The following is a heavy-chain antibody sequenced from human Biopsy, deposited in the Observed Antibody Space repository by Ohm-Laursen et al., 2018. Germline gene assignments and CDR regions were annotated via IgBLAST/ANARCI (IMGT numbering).Heavy chain of an antibody. V-gene: IGHV1-69*01. Sequence: SSVKVSCKVSGDSFTSYAIGWVRQAPGQGLEWMGGIIPIPNVATYAQKFQGRITITADESASTAYMELNSLTSDDTAVYFCARGEGSSWFDPWGHGTLVTVSS. CDR3: ARGEGSSWFDP. D-gene: IGHD1-26*01. J-gene: IGHJ5*02. CDR2: IIPIPNVA. CDR1: GDSFTSYA.